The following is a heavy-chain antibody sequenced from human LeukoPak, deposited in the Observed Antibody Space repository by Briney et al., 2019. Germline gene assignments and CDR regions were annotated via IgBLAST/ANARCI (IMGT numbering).Heavy chain of an antibody. CDR1: GGSFSGYY. Sequence: SETLSLTCAVYGGSFSGYYWSWIRQPPGKGLEWIGEINHSGSTNYNPSLKSRVTISVDTSKNQFSLKLSSVTAADTAVYYCARDNIVVVAATKAYYFDYWGQGTLVTVSS. CDR2: INHSGST. J-gene: IGHJ4*02. D-gene: IGHD2-15*01. V-gene: IGHV4-34*01. CDR3: ARDNIVVVAATKAYYFDY.